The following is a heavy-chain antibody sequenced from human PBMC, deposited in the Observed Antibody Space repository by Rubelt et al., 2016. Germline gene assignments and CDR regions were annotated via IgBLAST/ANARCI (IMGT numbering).Heavy chain of an antibody. J-gene: IGHJ4*02. V-gene: IGHV3-66*01. CDR1: GFTVSSNY. CDR2: IYSGGST. D-gene: IGHD7-27*01. CDR3: ARNWGFDY. Sequence: EVQLVESGGGLVQPGGSLRLSCAASGFTVSSNYMSWVRQAPGKGLEWVSVIYSGGSTYYADSVKGRCTTASDNSKDTRYGQMNSRRAEDTAVYYCARNWGFDYWGQGTLVTVSS.